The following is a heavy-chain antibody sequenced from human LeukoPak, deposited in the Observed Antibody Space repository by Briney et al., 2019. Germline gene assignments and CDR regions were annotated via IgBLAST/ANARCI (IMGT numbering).Heavy chain of an antibody. D-gene: IGHD3-10*01. J-gene: IGHJ4*02. CDR3: AKGSF. Sequence: GGTLRLACVVSGFTFSTSAMSWVRQAPGKGLEWVSGISESGGSTYYADSVKGRFTSSRDNSKNTLYLQMNNLRAEDTAAYYCAKGSFWGQGTLVTVSS. CDR2: ISESGGST. CDR1: GFTFSTSA. V-gene: IGHV3-23*01.